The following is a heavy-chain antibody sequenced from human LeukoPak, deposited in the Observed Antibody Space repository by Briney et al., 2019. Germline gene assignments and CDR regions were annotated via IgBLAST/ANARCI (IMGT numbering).Heavy chain of an antibody. Sequence: GGSLRLSCAASGFTFSSYGMHWVRQAPGKGLEWVAFIRYDGSNKYYADSVKGRFTISRDNSKNTLYLQMNSLRAEDTAVYYCAKEGTDIVVVVAALMAWGQGTLVTVSS. CDR1: GFTFSSYG. V-gene: IGHV3-30*02. CDR2: IRYDGSNK. CDR3: AKEGTDIVVVVAALMA. D-gene: IGHD2-15*01. J-gene: IGHJ5*02.